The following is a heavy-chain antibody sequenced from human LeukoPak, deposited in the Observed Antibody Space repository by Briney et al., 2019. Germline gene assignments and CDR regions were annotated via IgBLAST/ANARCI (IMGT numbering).Heavy chain of an antibody. CDR2: IKSKTNGETR. Sequence: GGSLRLSCAASGFTFSSYWMSWVRQAPGKGLEWVGLIKSKTNGETRDYAAPVKGRFTISRDDSDNTLYLQMNSLKNEDTAVYYCARDGYSSSCPKDWGQGTLVTVSS. J-gene: IGHJ4*02. CDR1: GFTFSSYW. CDR3: ARDGYSSSCPKD. D-gene: IGHD6-13*01. V-gene: IGHV3-15*01.